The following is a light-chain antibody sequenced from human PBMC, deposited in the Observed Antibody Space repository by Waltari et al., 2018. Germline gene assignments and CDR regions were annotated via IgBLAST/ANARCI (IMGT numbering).Light chain of an antibody. V-gene: IGLV2-14*03. J-gene: IGLJ3*02. CDR2: DVT. Sequence: QSALTQPASVSGSPGQSITISCTPPSRDIDSSNHAYWYQHPPGNAPPLLIYDVTKPTSGVSNRFSGSKSGNTASLTISGLQGEDEADYYCSSHTSSSTLVFGGGTRLTVL. CDR3: SSHTSSSTLV. CDR1: SRDIDSSNH.